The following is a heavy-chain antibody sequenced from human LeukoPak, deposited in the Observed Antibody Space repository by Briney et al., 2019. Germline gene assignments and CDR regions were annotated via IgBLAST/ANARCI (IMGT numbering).Heavy chain of an antibody. CDR3: ARQGRYGSGKYNWFDP. J-gene: IGHJ5*02. CDR2: INHTGST. CDR1: GGSFSGYY. V-gene: IGHV4-34*01. Sequence: PSETLSLTCAVYGGSFSGYYWSWIRQPPGKGLEWIGEINHTGSTNYNPSLKSRVTISVDTSKNQFSLRLSSVTAADTAVYYCARQGRYGSGKYNWFDPWGQGTLVTVSS. D-gene: IGHD3-10*01.